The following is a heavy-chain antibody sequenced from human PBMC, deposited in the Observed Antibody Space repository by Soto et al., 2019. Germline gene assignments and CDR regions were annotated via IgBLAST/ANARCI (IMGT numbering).Heavy chain of an antibody. V-gene: IGHV4-4*02. J-gene: IGHJ6*02. Sequence: SETLSLTCVVSGGSISSSNWWSWVRQPPGKGLEWIGEIYHSGSTNYNPSLKSRVTISVDKSKNQFSLKLSSVTAADTAVYYCARDRITIFGVVTGPRDYYYYGVDVWGQGTTVTVSS. CDR2: IYHSGST. CDR3: ARDRITIFGVVTGPRDYYYYGVDV. D-gene: IGHD3-3*01. CDR1: GGSISSSNW.